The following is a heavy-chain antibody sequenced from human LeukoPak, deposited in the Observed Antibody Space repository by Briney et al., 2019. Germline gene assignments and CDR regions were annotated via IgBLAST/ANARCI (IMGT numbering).Heavy chain of an antibody. V-gene: IGHV4-59*01. CDR2: IYKSGDV. D-gene: IGHD1-26*01. CDR1: GDSTTSYY. J-gene: IGHJ6*03. CDR3: ARRRAQSSGPSFYYFYMDV. Sequence: PSETLSLTCSVSGDSTTSYYWSWIRQSPGKGLEWLGLIYKSGDVNYHPSFRSRLFMSVDRSKTQVSLNLRFVTAADTALYFCARRRAQSSGPSFYYFYMDVWGKGTTVTVSS.